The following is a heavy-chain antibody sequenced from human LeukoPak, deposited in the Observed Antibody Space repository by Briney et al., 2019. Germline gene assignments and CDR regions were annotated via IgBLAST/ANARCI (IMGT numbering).Heavy chain of an antibody. J-gene: IGHJ5*01. CDR2: ISSDGSET. D-gene: IGHD2-2*01. V-gene: IGHV3-23*01. CDR3: AKEPAARPQHNCFDR. CDR1: GFTFRNYA. Sequence: PGGSLRLSCAASGFTFRNYAMSWVRQTPQKGLEWVSAISSDGSETYYSDSVNGRFTISRDNSRKTLFLQMNSLRVEDTAIYYCAKEPAARPQHNCFDRWGQGTQVTVSS.